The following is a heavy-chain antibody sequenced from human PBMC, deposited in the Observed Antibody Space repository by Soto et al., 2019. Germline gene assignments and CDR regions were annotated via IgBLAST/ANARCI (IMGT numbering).Heavy chain of an antibody. CDR1: RDSVSSNSAA. J-gene: IGHJ3*02. V-gene: IGHV6-1*01. CDR2: TYYRSKWYK. Sequence: SEPLSLTCVISRDSVSSNSAAWNWIRQSPSRVLEWLGRTYYRSKWYKDYAVSVKSRITINPATSKTQFSPQLNSVTPEDTAVYYCARGPLPYYYDSSGYYSEFDIWGQGTMVTVSS. CDR3: ARGPLPYYYDSSGYYSEFDI. D-gene: IGHD3-22*01.